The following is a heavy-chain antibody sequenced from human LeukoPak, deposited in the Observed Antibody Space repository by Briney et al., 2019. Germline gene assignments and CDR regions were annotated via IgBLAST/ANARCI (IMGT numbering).Heavy chain of an antibody. V-gene: IGHV1-69*04. J-gene: IGHJ4*02. D-gene: IGHD3-16*01. CDR1: GYTFTSYA. CDR2: IIPILGIA. CDR3: ATPIYAD. Sequence: ASVKVSCKASGYTFTSYAMNWVRQAPGQGLEWMGRIIPILGIANYAQKFQGRVTITADKSTSTAYMELSSLRSEDTAVYYCATPIYADWGQGTLVTVSS.